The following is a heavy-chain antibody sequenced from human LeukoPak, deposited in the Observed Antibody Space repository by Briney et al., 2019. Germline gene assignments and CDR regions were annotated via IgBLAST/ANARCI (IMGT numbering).Heavy chain of an antibody. D-gene: IGHD2-2*02. Sequence: PGRSLRLSCAASGFTFSSYGMPWVRQAPAKGLEWVAVIWYDRSNKDYADSGKGRFTISRDNSKNTLYLQMNSLRAEDTAVYYCARRNTLDYWGQGTLVTVSS. V-gene: IGHV3-33*01. CDR2: IWYDRSNK. CDR3: ARRNTLDY. J-gene: IGHJ4*02. CDR1: GFTFSSYG.